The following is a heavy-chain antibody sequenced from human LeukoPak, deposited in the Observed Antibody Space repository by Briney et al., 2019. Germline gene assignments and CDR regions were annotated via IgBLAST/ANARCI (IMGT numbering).Heavy chain of an antibody. CDR1: GGSISSSSYY. J-gene: IGHJ4*02. CDR3: ARQGDGGRAFDY. V-gene: IGHV4-39*01. D-gene: IGHD4-23*01. CDR2: IYYSGST. Sequence: SETLSLTCTASGGSISSSSYYWGWIRQPPGKGLEWIGTIYYSGSTYYNPSPKSRVSISVDTSKNQFSLRLTSVTATDTAVYYCARQGDGGRAFDYWGQGILVTVSS.